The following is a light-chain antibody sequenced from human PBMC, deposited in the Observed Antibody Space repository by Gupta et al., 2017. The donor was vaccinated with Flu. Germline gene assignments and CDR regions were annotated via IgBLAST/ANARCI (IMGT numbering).Light chain of an antibody. CDR1: SSNIGNSY. Sequence: QSALTPPPPASAPPGQRVTISCSGSSSNIGNSYVSWYQQHPGTAPKLLIYKNNQRHSAGADHCSDSKSGTSSALAISGVRAEEEADFYCGAWEEDRSGDWVFGGGTKLTVL. V-gene: IGLV1-47*01. J-gene: IGLJ3*02. CDR2: KNN. CDR3: GAWEEDRSGDWV.